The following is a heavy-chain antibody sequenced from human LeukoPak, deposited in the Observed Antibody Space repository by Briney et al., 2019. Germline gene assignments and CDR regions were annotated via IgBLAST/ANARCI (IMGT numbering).Heavy chain of an antibody. V-gene: IGHV3-48*01. CDR1: GFTFTRYG. Sequence: GGSLRLSCAASGFTFTRYGMVWVRQAPGKGLEWVSYISGSTSAVYYADSVRGRFTTSRDNAKNSLYLQMNSLRAEDTAVYYCAGRRGGSFLYWGQGTLATVSS. CDR2: ISGSTSAV. CDR3: AGRRGGSFLY. D-gene: IGHD1-26*01. J-gene: IGHJ4*02.